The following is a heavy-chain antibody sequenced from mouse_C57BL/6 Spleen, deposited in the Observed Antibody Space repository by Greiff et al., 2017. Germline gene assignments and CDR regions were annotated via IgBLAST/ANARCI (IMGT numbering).Heavy chain of an antibody. CDR3: AKRGIYYGYGGDAMDY. CDR1: GFSLTSYG. J-gene: IGHJ4*01. D-gene: IGHD2-2*01. Sequence: QVQLQQSGPGLVQPSQSLSITCTVSGFSLTSYGVHWVRQSPGKGLEWLGVIWRGGSTAYNAAFMSRLSITKDNSKSQVFFKMNSLQADDTAIYYCAKRGIYYGYGGDAMDYWGQGTSVTVSS. V-gene: IGHV2-5*01. CDR2: IWRGGST.